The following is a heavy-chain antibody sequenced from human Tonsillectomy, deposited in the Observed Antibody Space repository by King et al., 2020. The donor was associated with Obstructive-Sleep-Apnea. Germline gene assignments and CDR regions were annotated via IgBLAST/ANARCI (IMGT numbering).Heavy chain of an antibody. CDR2: ISGSGDTT. D-gene: IGHD4/OR15-4a*01. CDR1: GFTFRAYA. CDR3: AKDPAPLTWMTMAGY. V-gene: IGHV3-23*04. Sequence: VQLVESGGGLVQPGGSLRLSCAASGFTFRAYAMSWVRQSPGRGLEWVSVISGSGDTTYYADSVNGPFTISRDKSKNTQYLQMNSLRAEDTATYYCAKDPAPLTWMTMAGYWGQGTLVTVSS. J-gene: IGHJ4*02.